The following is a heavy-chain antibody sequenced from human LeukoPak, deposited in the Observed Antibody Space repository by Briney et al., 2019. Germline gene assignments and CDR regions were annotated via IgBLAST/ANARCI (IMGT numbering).Heavy chain of an antibody. CDR3: ARGDSSSWYLLTIPFDY. J-gene: IGHJ4*02. Sequence: GGSLRLPCAASGFTFSSYSMNWVRQAPGKGLEWVSSISSSSSYIYYADSVKGRFTISRDNSKNTLYLQMNSLRAEDTAVYYCARGDSSSWYLLTIPFDYWGQGTLVTVSS. V-gene: IGHV3-21*01. CDR2: ISSSSSYI. D-gene: IGHD6-13*01. CDR1: GFTFSSYS.